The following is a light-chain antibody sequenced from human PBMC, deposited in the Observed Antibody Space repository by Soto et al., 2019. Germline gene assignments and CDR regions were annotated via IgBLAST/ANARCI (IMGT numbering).Light chain of an antibody. CDR2: SNN. J-gene: IGLJ2*01. Sequence: QLVLTQPPSASGTPGQRVTISCSGSSSNIGSNTVNWYQQLPGTAPKLLIYSNNQRPSGVPVRFSGSKSGTSASLAISGLQAEDEADYYCAAWDDSLNGHVVFGGGTKLTVL. V-gene: IGLV1-44*01. CDR1: SSNIGSNT. CDR3: AAWDDSLNGHVV.